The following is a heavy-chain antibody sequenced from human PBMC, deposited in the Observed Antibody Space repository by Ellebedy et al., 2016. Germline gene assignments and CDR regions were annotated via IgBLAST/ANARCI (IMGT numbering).Heavy chain of an antibody. CDR3: ATAGSYRFDY. D-gene: IGHD2-2*02. V-gene: IGHV3-74*01. Sequence: GESLKISXAASGFTFSHTWMHWVRQAPGEGLVWVSRMNGDGSTINYADSVKGRFTISRDNAKNTLYLQMNILRAEDTAVYYCATAGSYRFDYWGLGTLVTVSS. CDR1: GFTFSHTW. CDR2: MNGDGSTI. J-gene: IGHJ4*02.